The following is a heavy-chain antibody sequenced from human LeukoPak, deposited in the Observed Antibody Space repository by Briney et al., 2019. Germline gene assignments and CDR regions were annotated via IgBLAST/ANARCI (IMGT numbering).Heavy chain of an antibody. V-gene: IGHV3-15*07. J-gene: IGHJ4*02. Sequence: PGGSLRLSWAASGFTLNNAWMNWVRQAPGKGLEWVGRIKSKTEGGTTDYAAPVKGRFTISRDDSRSTVYLQMNSLKTEDTAVYYCTTAFFEGNYWGQGTLVTVSS. CDR3: TTAFFEGNY. CDR2: IKSKTEGGTT. D-gene: IGHD3-3*01. CDR1: GFTLNNAW.